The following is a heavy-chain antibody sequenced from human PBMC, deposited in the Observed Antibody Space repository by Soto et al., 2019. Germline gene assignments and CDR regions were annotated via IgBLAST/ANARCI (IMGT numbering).Heavy chain of an antibody. D-gene: IGHD6-13*01. V-gene: IGHV1-69*13. CDR2: IIPIFGTA. CDR1: GGTFSSYA. CDR3: ASDGQQLSRAVAMDD. Sequence: GASVKVSCKASGGTFSSYAISWVRQAPGQGLEWMGAIIPIFGTANYAQKFQGRVTITADESTSTAYMELSSLRSEDTAVYYCASDGQQLSRAVAMDDWGQGTTVTVSS. J-gene: IGHJ6*02.